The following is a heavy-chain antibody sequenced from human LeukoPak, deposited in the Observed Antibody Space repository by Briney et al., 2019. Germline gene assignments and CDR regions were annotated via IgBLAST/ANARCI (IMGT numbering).Heavy chain of an antibody. J-gene: IGHJ3*02. V-gene: IGHV4-59*01. CDR3: ARGGLENGYHSNDGFDI. CDR2: IYYSGST. CDR1: GGSISGYY. Sequence: SEALSLTCTVSGGSISGYYWSWIRQPPGKGLEWIGYIYYSGSTKYNPSLKSRVTMSVDTSRNQFSLKLSSVTAADTAVYYCARGGLENGYHSNDGFDIWGQGTMVTVSS. D-gene: IGHD3-22*01.